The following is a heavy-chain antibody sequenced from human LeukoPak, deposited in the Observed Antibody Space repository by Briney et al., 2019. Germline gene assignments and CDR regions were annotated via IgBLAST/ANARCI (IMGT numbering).Heavy chain of an antibody. CDR3: ARDSTPIYSSGWVYMDV. CDR1: GFTFSSYE. D-gene: IGHD6-25*01. J-gene: IGHJ6*04. Sequence: GGSLRLSCAASGFTFSSYEMNWVRQAPGKGLEWVSYISSSGSTIYYADSVKGRFTISRDNAKNSLYLQMNSLRGEDTAVYYCARDSTPIYSSGWVYMDVWGKGTTVTISS. V-gene: IGHV3-48*03. CDR2: ISSSGSTI.